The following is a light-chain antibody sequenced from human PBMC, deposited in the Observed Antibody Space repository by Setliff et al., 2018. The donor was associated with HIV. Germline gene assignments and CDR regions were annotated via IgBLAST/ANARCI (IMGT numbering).Light chain of an antibody. CDR1: SSDVGGYNY. V-gene: IGLV2-8*01. CDR2: EVT. J-gene: IGLJ1*01. CDR3: SSYTSSSTHYV. Sequence: QSVLTQPPSASGSPGQSVTISCTGTSSDVGGYNYVSWYQQHPGKAPKLMIYEVTKRPSGVPERFSGSKSGNTASLTVSGLQAEDEADYYCSSYTSSSTHYVFGTGTKVTVL.